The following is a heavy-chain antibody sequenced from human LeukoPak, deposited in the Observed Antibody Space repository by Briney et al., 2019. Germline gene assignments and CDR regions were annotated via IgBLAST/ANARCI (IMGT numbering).Heavy chain of an antibody. J-gene: IGHJ4*02. D-gene: IGHD2-2*01. CDR1: GFTFSSYD. Sequence: GSLRLSCAVSGFTFSSYDMSWIRQPPGKGLEWTGEINHSGSTNYNPSLKSRVTISVDTSKNQFSLKLSSVTAADTAVYYCARHRRAMHFFDYWGQGTLVTVSS. CDR3: ARHRRAMHFFDY. CDR2: INHSGST. V-gene: IGHV4-34*01.